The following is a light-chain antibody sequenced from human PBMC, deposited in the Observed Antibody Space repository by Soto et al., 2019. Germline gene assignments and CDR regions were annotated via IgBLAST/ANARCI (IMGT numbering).Light chain of an antibody. J-gene: IGLJ2*01. V-gene: IGLV3-21*04. Sequence: SYELTQPPSVSVAQGKTARITCGGNNIGSKSVHWYQQKPGQAPVLVIYYDSDRPSGIPERFSGSNSGNTATLTISRVEAGDEADYYCQAWDSSSVVFGGGTKVTVL. CDR3: QAWDSSSVV. CDR2: YDS. CDR1: NIGSKS.